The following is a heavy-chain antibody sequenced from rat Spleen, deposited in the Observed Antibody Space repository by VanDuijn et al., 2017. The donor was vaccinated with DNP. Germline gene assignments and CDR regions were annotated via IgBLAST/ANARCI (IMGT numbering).Heavy chain of an antibody. V-gene: IGHV3-1*01. CDR1: GFSITSHY. CDR3: ATGTLAY. CDR2: ISYSGST. J-gene: IGHJ3*01. Sequence: EVQLQESGPGLVKPSQSLSLTCSVTGFSITSHYWGWIRKFPGNKMEWVGHISYSGSTSYNPSLKSRISITRDTSKNQFFLQLNSVTTEDTATYYCATGTLAYWGQGTLVTVSS.